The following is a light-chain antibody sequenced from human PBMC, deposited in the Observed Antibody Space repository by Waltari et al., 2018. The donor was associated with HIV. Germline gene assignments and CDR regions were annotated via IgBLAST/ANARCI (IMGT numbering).Light chain of an antibody. Sequence: QSALTQPASVSGSPGQSITISCTGTSRDVGGYNYVSWYQQHPDMAPRLIIYDVTKRPSGVSDRFSGSKSGNTASLTISGLQPEDEANYYCSSHSTRYTFLFGGGTKLTVL. CDR1: SRDVGGYNY. J-gene: IGLJ3*02. CDR3: SSHSTRYTFL. V-gene: IGLV2-14*03. CDR2: DVT.